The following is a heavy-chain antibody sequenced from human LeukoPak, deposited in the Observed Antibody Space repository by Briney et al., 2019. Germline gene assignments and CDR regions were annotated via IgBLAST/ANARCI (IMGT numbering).Heavy chain of an antibody. CDR3: ARAPRQYYYYYYGMDV. CDR2: INPNSGGT. J-gene: IGHJ6*02. CDR1: GYTFTGYY. D-gene: IGHD5-24*01. Sequence: ASVKVSCKASGYTFTGYYMHWVRQAPGQGLEWVGWINPNSGGTNYAQKFQGRVTMTRDTSISTAYMELSRLRSDDTAVYYCARAPRQYYYYYYGMDVWGQGTTVTVSS. V-gene: IGHV1-2*02.